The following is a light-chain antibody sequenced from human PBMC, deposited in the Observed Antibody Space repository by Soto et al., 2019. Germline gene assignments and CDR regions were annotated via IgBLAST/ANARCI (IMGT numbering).Light chain of an antibody. CDR3: QQRKHWPPIT. V-gene: IGKV3-11*01. J-gene: IGKJ5*01. CDR1: QSVDKF. Sequence: EFDLTQSPATFSLSPCETSTLSCRASQSVDKFLAWYQQRPGQPPRLLIFDSSNRATGVPVRFSGSGSGTVFTLTIGSLEPEDSAVYYCQQRKHWPPITFGQGTRLEIK. CDR2: DSS.